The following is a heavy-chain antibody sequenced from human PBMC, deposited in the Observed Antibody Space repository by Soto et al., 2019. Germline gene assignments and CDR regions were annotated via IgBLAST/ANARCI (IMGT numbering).Heavy chain of an antibody. V-gene: IGHV4-30-4*01. D-gene: IGHD5-12*01. Sequence: QVQLQESGPGLVKPSQTLSLTCTVSGGSINTADYYWSWVRRPPGKGLEWIGFISHSGYASYNPSLRSRTTISIDTSRNQFSLKVTSVTAADTAVYYCARGLSGYDSGVDRWGQGTLVTVSS. CDR2: ISHSGYA. J-gene: IGHJ5*02. CDR1: GGSINTADYY. CDR3: ARGLSGYDSGVDR.